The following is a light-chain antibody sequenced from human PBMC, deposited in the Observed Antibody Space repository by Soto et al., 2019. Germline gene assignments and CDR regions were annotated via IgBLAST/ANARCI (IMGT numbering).Light chain of an antibody. CDR3: KQSTPRPWT. V-gene: IGKV2-30*01. CDR1: QSLVFSDGNTY. J-gene: IGKJ1*01. CDR2: TVS. Sequence: DVVMTQSPLSLPVPLGQPASISCRSSQSLVFSDGNTYLSWFHQRPGQSPRRLLFTVSTRASGVPDRCSGSGSGTDFTLKISGLEAEDVGVYYCKQSTPRPWTFGPGTKVEI.